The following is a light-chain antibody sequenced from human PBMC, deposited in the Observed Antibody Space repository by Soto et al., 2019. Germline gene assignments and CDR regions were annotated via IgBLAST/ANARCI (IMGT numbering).Light chain of an antibody. V-gene: IGLV2-11*01. J-gene: IGLJ1*01. CDR1: SSDVGGHNH. Sequence: QFALTQPRSVSGSPGQSVTVSCTGTSSDVGGHNHVSWYQQHPGKAPKLMISDVNKRPSGVPDRFSGSKSGNTASLTISGLQAEDEADYYCCAFAGRIFVFGTGTKVTVL. CDR2: DVN. CDR3: CAFAGRIFV.